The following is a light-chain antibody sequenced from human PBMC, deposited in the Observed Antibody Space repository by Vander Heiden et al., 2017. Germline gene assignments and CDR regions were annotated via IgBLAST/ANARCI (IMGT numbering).Light chain of an antibody. CDR1: HSVSSN. CDR3: QQYNNWPALT. V-gene: IGKV3-15*01. J-gene: IGKJ4*01. Sequence: EIVMTQSPATLSVSQGERATLSCRASHSVSSNLAWYQQKPAQAPRLLIYGASTSATGIPARFSGSGSGTEFTLTISSLQSEDFAVYYCQQYNNWPALTFGGGTKVEIK. CDR2: GAS.